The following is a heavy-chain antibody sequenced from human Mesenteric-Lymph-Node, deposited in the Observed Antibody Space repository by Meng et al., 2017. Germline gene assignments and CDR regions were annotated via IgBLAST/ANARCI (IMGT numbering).Heavy chain of an antibody. CDR3: AKDRGTSGADKIVTTMGYFDY. Sequence: ASVKVSCKASGYTFTSYDINWVRQATGQGLEWMGWMNPNSGNTGYAQKFQGRVTNTRNTSISTAYMELSSLRSEDTAVYYCAKDRGTSGADKIVTTMGYFDYWGQGSLVTVSS. V-gene: IGHV1-8*03. J-gene: IGHJ4*02. CDR2: MNPNSGNT. CDR1: GYTFTSYD. D-gene: IGHD5-12*01.